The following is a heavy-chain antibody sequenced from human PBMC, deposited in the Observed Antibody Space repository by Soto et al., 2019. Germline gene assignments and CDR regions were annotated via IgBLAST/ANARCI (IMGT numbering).Heavy chain of an antibody. V-gene: IGHV1-69*13. CDR1: GGTFSSYA. D-gene: IGHD6-19*01. J-gene: IGHJ4*02. Sequence: KKQLASVKVSCKASGGTFSSYAISWVRQAPGQGLEWMGGIIPIFGTANYAQKFQGRVTITADESTSTAYMELSSLRSEDTAVYYCARARPQYSSGWYPDYWGQGTLVTVSS. CDR3: ARARPQYSSGWYPDY. CDR2: IIPIFGTA.